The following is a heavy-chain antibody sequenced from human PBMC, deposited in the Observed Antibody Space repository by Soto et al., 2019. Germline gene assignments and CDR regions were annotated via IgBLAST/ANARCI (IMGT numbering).Heavy chain of an antibody. CDR1: GFTVSSYS. V-gene: IGHV3-48*04. J-gene: IGHJ4*02. CDR2: IFVDSSTI. CDR3: ARDRDWALDY. Sequence: GSLRLSCVASGFTVSSYSMVWVRQAPGKGLEWVSYIFVDSSTIYYADSVKGRFTVSRDNAQNSLFLLMNSLRAEDTAVYYCARDRDWALDYWGRGTLVTVSS. D-gene: IGHD3-9*01.